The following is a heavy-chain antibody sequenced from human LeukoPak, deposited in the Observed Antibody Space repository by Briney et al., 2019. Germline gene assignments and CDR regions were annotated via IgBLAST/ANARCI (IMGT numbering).Heavy chain of an antibody. J-gene: IGHJ4*02. CDR3: ARGSDFWSDPLDY. CDR1: GGTFSNYA. Sequence: GASVKVSCKASGGTFSNYAISWVRQAPGQGLEWMGGIIPIFGTANYAQKFQGRVTITADESTSTAYMELSSLRSEDTAVYYCARGSDFWSDPLDYWGQGTLVTVSS. V-gene: IGHV1-69*13. CDR2: IIPIFGTA. D-gene: IGHD3-3*01.